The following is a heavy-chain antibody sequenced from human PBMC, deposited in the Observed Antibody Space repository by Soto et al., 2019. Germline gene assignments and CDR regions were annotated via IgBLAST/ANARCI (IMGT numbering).Heavy chain of an antibody. D-gene: IGHD6-19*01. V-gene: IGHV3-23*01. Sequence: GGSLRLSCAASGFTFSSYAMSWVRQAPGKGLEWVSAISGSGGSTYYADSVKGRFTISRDNSKNTLYLQMNSLRAEDTAVYYCAKESEGPVGAWAVAGTDTPRYPPDYWGQGTLVTVSS. CDR3: AKESEGPVGAWAVAGTDTPRYPPDY. CDR2: ISGSGGST. J-gene: IGHJ4*02. CDR1: GFTFSSYA.